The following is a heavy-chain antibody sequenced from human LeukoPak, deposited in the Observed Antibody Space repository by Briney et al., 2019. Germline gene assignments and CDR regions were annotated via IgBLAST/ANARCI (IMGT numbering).Heavy chain of an antibody. CDR2: IYYSGST. CDR3: ASYSYYYDSSGYFDY. V-gene: IGHV4-59*01. Sequence: SETLSLTCTVSGGSISSFYWSWIRQPPGKGLEWLGYIYYSGSTNYSPSLKSRVTISVDTSKNQFSLKLSSVTAADTAVYYCASYSYYYDSSGYFDYWGQGTLVTVSS. D-gene: IGHD3-22*01. CDR1: GGSISSFY. J-gene: IGHJ4*02.